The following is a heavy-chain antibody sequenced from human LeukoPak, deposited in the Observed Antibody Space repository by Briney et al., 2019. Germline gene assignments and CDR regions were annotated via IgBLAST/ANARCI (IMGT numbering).Heavy chain of an antibody. Sequence: SETLSLTCAVYGGAFRGYFWTWIRQPPGKGLEWIGEINHSGSTNCNPSLKSRVTISVDTSKNQFSLNLTSVTAADTATYYCARGSALTMGIDPWGQGTLVTVSS. D-gene: IGHD3-10*01. CDR2: INHSGST. CDR1: GGAFRGYF. V-gene: IGHV4-34*01. J-gene: IGHJ5*01. CDR3: ARGSALTMGIDP.